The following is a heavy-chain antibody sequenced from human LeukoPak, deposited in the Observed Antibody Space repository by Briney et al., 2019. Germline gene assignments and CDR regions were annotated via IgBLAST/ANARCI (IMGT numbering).Heavy chain of an antibody. Sequence: GGSLRLSCAASGFTFSSYAMSWVRQAPGKGLEWVSAIGTAGDPYYPGSVKGRFTISRENAKNSLYLQMNSLRAGDTAVYYCARGRATGYFDYWGQGTLVTVSS. CDR3: ARGRATGYFDY. V-gene: IGHV3-13*05. J-gene: IGHJ4*02. CDR1: GFTFSSYA. CDR2: IGTAGDP. D-gene: IGHD1-14*01.